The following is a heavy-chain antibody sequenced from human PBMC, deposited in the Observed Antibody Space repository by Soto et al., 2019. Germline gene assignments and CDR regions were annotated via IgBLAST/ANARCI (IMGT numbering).Heavy chain of an antibody. D-gene: IGHD3-10*01. Sequence: SETLSLTCAVSGGSINSNYFWGWIRQPPGRGLEWIGSIYYGGNTYYNPSLKSRVTISADSSKNQFSPKLSSVTAADTAVYYCARAQGSGFLVSWGQGTLVTVSS. CDR2: IYYGGNT. J-gene: IGHJ4*02. CDR3: ARAQGSGFLVS. V-gene: IGHV4-39*01. CDR1: GGSINSNYF.